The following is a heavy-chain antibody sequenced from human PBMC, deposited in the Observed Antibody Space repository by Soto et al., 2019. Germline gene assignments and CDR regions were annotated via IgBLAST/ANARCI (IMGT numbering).Heavy chain of an antibody. CDR3: AREAAAQGLDP. V-gene: IGHV4-59*01. CDR1: GGSISSYY. Sequence: QVRLQESGPGLMKPSETLSLTCTVSGGSISSYYWSWIRQPPGKGLEWIGYIYYGGSTNYNPSLNSQVTISVDTSKGQFSLKRCSVTAADTAVYYCAREAAAQGLDPWGQGTLVTFSS. CDR2: IYYGGST. D-gene: IGHD6-13*01. J-gene: IGHJ5*02.